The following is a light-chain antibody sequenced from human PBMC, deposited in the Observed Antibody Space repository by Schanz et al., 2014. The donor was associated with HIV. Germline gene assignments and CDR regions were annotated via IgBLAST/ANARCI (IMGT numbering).Light chain of an antibody. J-gene: IGLJ2*01. CDR2: DVT. Sequence: QSALTQPASVSGSPGQSITISCTGTSSDVGRYDYVSWYQQHPGQAPKLLIYDVTYRPSGISNRFSGSKSGYTASLTISGLQADDEADYYCSSYTTSSTLVFGGGTKVTVL. CDR3: SSYTTSSTLV. V-gene: IGLV2-14*03. CDR1: SSDVGRYDY.